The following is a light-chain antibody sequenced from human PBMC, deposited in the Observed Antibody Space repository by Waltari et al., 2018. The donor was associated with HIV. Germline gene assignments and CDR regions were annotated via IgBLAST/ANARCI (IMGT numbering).Light chain of an antibody. CDR1: PSLVYKDGNTY. CDR2: KVS. Sequence: GVMTQSPLCLPVTLARPASIPFRSSPSLVYKDGNTYLNWFHKRPGQSPRRIIYKVSNRDSGVPERISGSGSGTDFTLNISRVEAEDVGVYYCIQGTSWPYTFGQGTKLEIE. V-gene: IGKV2-30*01. CDR3: IQGTSWPYT. J-gene: IGKJ2*01.